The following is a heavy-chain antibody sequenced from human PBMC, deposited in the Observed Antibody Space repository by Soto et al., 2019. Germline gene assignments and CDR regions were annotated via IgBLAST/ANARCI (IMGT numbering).Heavy chain of an antibody. CDR3: ARVRFHAGPQGHYYYYMDV. CDR1: GYTFTSYG. D-gene: IGHD3-16*01. CDR2: ISAYNGNT. V-gene: IGHV1-18*01. Sequence: ASVKVSCKASGYTFTSYGISWVRQAPGQGLEWMGWISAYNGNTNYAQKLQGRVTMTTDTSTSTAYMELRSLRSDDTAVYYCARVRFHAGPQGHYYYYMDVWGKGTTVTVSS. J-gene: IGHJ6*03.